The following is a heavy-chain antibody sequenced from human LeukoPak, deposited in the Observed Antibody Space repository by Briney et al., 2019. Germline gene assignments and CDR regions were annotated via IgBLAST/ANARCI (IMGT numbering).Heavy chain of an antibody. V-gene: IGHV4-59*01. CDR3: ARVLGYYDSLVAFDI. D-gene: IGHD3-22*01. CDR2: IYYSGST. J-gene: IGHJ3*02. Sequence: SETLSPTCTVSGGSISSYYWSWIRQPPGKGLEWIGYIYYSGSTNYNPSLKSRVTISVDTSKNPFSLKLSSVTAADTAVYYCARVLGYYDSLVAFDIWGQGTMVTVSS. CDR1: GGSISSYY.